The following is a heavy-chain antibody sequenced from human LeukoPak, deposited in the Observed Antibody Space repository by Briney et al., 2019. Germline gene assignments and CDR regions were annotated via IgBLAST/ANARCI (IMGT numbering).Heavy chain of an antibody. Sequence: PGGSLRLSCAASGFTFSSYAMSWVRQAPGKELEWVSAISGSGGSTYYADSVKGRSTISRDNSKNTLYLQMNSLRAEDTAVYYCANAYSYFDYWGQGTLVTVSS. J-gene: IGHJ4*02. CDR2: ISGSGGST. V-gene: IGHV3-23*01. D-gene: IGHD1-26*01. CDR1: GFTFSSYA. CDR3: ANAYSYFDY.